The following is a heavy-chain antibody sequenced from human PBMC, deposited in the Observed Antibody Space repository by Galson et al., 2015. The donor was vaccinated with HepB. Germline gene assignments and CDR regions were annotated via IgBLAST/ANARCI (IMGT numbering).Heavy chain of an antibody. CDR1: GYTFTSYG. J-gene: IGHJ4*02. V-gene: IGHV1-18*01. CDR3: ARGDYLFDY. D-gene: IGHD4-11*01. CDR2: ISAYNGNT. Sequence: SVKVSCKASGYTFTSYGFTWIRRAPGQGLEWMGWISAYNGNTNSAQRVQGRVTMTTDTATSTAYMELRSLRSDDPAVYYCARGDYLFDYWGQGTLVTVSS.